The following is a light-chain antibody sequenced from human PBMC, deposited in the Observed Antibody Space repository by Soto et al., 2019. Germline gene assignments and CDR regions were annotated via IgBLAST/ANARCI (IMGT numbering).Light chain of an antibody. V-gene: IGKV3-11*01. Sequence: EIVLTQSPATLSLSPGERATLSCRASQSFSSYLAWYQQKPGQAPRLLIYDASKRATGIPARFSGRGSGTDFTLTISSLDPEDFALYYCQQRSNWPPVITFGQGTRLEMK. CDR1: QSFSSY. CDR3: QQRSNWPPVIT. CDR2: DAS. J-gene: IGKJ5*01.